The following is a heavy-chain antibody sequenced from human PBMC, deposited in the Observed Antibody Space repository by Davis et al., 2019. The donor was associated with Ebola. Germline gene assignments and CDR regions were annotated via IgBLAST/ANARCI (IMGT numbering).Heavy chain of an antibody. CDR3: ARDRFFAFDF. Sequence: PGGSLRLSCAASGFVFSDFSMNWVRQAPGKGLEWITYITKGSDAIHYADSVKGRFTVSRDNAKNSVFLQMSSLRDEDSAVYSCARDRFFAFDFWSQGVHVSVSS. D-gene: IGHD3/OR15-3a*01. J-gene: IGHJ4*02. CDR2: ITKGSDAI. CDR1: GFVFSDFS. V-gene: IGHV3-48*02.